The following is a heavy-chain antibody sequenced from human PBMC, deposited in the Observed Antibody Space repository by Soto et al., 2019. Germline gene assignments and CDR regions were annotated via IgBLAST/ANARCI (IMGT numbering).Heavy chain of an antibody. CDR2: ISSNGGST. CDR3: ARGIPAATRSNWFDP. V-gene: IGHV3-64*01. CDR1: GFTFSSYA. Sequence: PGGSLRLSCAASGFTFSSYAMHWVRQAPGKGLEYVSAISSNGGSTYYANSVKGRFTISRDNSKNTLYLQMGSLRAEDMAVYYCARGIPAATRSNWFDPPSQRTLDIVSS. J-gene: IGHJ5*02. D-gene: IGHD6-25*01.